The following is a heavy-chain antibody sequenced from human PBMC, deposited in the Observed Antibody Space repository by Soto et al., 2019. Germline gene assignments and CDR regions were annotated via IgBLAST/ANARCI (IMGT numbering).Heavy chain of an antibody. CDR1: GFTFSDYA. V-gene: IGHV3-23*01. J-gene: IGHJ4*02. Sequence: EVQLLESGGGLVQPGGSLRLSCAASGFTFSDYAMSWVRQAPGKGLECVSRITGSGGTTYYADSVKGRLTSSRDSSKNTLYLQMNSLRVEDTAVYSCAELEEASGLSTSYIDHWSQGSLVTVSP. D-gene: IGHD1-26*01. CDR2: ITGSGGTT. CDR3: AELEEASGLSTSYIDH.